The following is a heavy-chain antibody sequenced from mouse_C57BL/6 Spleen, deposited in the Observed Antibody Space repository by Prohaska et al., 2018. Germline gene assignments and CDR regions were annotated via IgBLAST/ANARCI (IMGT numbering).Heavy chain of an antibody. CDR1: GYTFTSYW. J-gene: IGHJ4*01. Sequence: QVQLQQPGAELVKPGASVKMSCKASGYTFTSYWITRVKQRPGQGLEWNRDIYPGSGSTNYNEKLKCKATLTVDTSSSTAYMQLSSLTSEDSAVYYCARDYYGSSYLYAMDYWGQGTSVTVSS. V-gene: IGHV1-55*01. CDR2: IYPGSGST. D-gene: IGHD1-1*01. CDR3: ARDYYGSSYLYAMDY.